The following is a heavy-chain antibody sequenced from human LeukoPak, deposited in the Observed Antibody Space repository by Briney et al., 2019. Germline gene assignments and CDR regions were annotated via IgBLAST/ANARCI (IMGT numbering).Heavy chain of an antibody. V-gene: IGHV3-21*01. D-gene: IGHD1/OR15-1a*01. CDR3: ARGVNNPYYYYGMDV. J-gene: IGHJ6*02. Sequence: GGSLRLSCAASGFTFSRFSMNWVRQAPGKGLEWVSSITSGSVYIYYADSVKGRFTISRDNTKNSLYLQLTSLRAEDTAVYYCARGVNNPYYYYGMDVWGQGTTVTVSS. CDR1: GFTFSRFS. CDR2: ITSGSVYI.